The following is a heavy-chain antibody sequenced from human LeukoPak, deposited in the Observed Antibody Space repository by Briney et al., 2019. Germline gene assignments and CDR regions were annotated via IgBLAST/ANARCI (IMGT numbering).Heavy chain of an antibody. CDR1: GYRFTSHW. D-gene: IGHD1-26*01. CDR2: IDPSDSYT. J-gene: IGHJ3*02. V-gene: IGHV5-10-1*01. CDR3: ARDPSGSFTWDAFDI. Sequence: GESLKISCKDSGYRFTSHWIGWVRQMPGKGLEWMGRIDPSDSYTNYSPSFQGHVTISADKSISTAYLQWSSLKASDTAMYYCARDPSGSFTWDAFDIWGQGTMVTVSS.